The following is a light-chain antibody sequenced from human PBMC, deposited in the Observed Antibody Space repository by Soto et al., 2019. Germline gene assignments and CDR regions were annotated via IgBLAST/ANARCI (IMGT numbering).Light chain of an antibody. CDR1: QSVSSSY. CDR2: GAS. CDR3: QQYGSSPRLT. J-gene: IGKJ4*01. Sequence: EIVFTQAPGTLSLSPGERATLSCRARQSVSSSYLAWYQQKPGQAPRLLIYGASSRATGIPDRFSGSGSGTDFTLTISRLEPEDFAVYYCQQYGSSPRLTFGGGTKVDIK. V-gene: IGKV3-20*01.